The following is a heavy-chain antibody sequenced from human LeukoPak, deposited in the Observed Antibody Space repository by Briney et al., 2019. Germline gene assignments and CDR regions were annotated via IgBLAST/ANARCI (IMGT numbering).Heavy chain of an antibody. Sequence: SETLSLTCTVSGGSISSSSYYWGWIRQPPGKGLEWIGSIYYSGSTHYNTSLKSRVTTSVDTSKNQFPLKLSSVTAADTAVYYCASPRIGAFDIWGQGTMVTVSS. CDR3: ASPRIGAFDI. J-gene: IGHJ3*02. CDR1: GGSISSSSYY. CDR2: IYYSGST. V-gene: IGHV4-39*01. D-gene: IGHD2-15*01.